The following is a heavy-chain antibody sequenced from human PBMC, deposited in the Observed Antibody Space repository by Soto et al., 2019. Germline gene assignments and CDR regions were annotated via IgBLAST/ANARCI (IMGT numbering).Heavy chain of an antibody. CDR2: IYYSGST. D-gene: IGHD3-3*01. V-gene: IGHV4-59*01. Sequence: SETLSLTCTVSGGSISSYYWSWIRQPPGKGLEWIGYIYYSGSTNYNPSLKSRVTISVDTSKNQFSLKLSSVTAADTAVYYCARVDTIFGVVIIGIDYWGQGTLVTVSS. CDR1: GGSISSYY. CDR3: ARVDTIFGVVIIGIDY. J-gene: IGHJ4*02.